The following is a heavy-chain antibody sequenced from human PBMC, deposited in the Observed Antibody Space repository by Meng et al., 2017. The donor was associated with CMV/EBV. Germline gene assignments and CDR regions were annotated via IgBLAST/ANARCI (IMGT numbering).Heavy chain of an antibody. CDR1: GFTFSSYG. Sequence: GFTFSSYGMHWVRQAPGKGLEWVAFIRYDGSNKYYADSVKGRFTISRDNSKNTLYLQMNSLRAEDTAVYYCAKGRDFWSGYQNWFDPWGQGTLVTVSS. CDR2: IRYDGSNK. J-gene: IGHJ5*02. CDR3: AKGRDFWSGYQNWFDP. D-gene: IGHD3-3*01. V-gene: IGHV3-30*02.